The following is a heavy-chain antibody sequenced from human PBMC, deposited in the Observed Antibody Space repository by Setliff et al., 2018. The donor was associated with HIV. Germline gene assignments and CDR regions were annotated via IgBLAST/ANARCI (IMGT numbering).Heavy chain of an antibody. CDR1: GYTFTSYG. CDR2: ISAYNGNT. V-gene: IGHV1-18*01. CDR3: ARIREGVPAAGY. J-gene: IGHJ4*02. D-gene: IGHD2-2*01. Sequence: ASVKVSCKASGYTFTSYGISWVRQAPGQGLEWMGWISAYNGNTNYAQNLQGRVTMTTDTSTSTAYMELRSLTSDDTAVYFCARIREGVPAAGYWGQGTLVTVSS.